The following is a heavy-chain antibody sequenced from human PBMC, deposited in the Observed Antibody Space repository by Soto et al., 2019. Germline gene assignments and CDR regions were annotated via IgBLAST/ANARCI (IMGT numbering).Heavy chain of an antibody. V-gene: IGHV5-51*01. CDR1: GYSFTSYW. Sequence: GESLKISCKGSGYSFTSYWIGWVRQMPGKGLEWMGIIYPGDSDTRYSPSFQGQVTISADKSISTAHLQWSSLKASDTAMYYCASIQADSSSWYYFDYWGQGTLVTVSS. CDR3: ASIQADSSSWYYFDY. CDR2: IYPGDSDT. D-gene: IGHD6-13*01. J-gene: IGHJ4*02.